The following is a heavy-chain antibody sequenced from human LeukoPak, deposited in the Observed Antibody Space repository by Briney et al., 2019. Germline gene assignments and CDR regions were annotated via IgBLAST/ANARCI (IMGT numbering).Heavy chain of an antibody. Sequence: ASVKVSCKASGGTFSSYAISWVRQAPGQGLEWMGGIIPIFGTANYAQKFQGRVTITTDESTSTAYMELSSLRSEDTAVYYWARPGVPDSSGYYYYFDYWGQGTLVTVSS. V-gene: IGHV1-69*05. J-gene: IGHJ4*02. D-gene: IGHD3-22*01. CDR1: GGTFSSYA. CDR2: IIPIFGTA. CDR3: ARPGVPDSSGYYYYFDY.